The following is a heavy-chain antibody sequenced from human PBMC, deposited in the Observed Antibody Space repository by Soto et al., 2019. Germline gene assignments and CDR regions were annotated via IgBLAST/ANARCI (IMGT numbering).Heavy chain of an antibody. CDR1: GGSISSYY. CDR3: AKGYGYFDY. V-gene: IGHV4-59*01. CDR2: IYYSGST. Sequence: SETLSLTCTVSGGSISSYYWSWIRQPPGKGLEWIGYIYYSGSTNYNPSLKSRVTISVDTSKNQFSLKLSSVTAADTAVYYCAKGYGYFDYWGQGTLVTAPQ. J-gene: IGHJ4*02. D-gene: IGHD4-17*01.